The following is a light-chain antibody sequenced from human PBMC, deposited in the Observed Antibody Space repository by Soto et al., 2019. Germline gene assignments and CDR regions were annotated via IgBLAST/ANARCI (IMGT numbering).Light chain of an antibody. CDR2: DAS. CDR1: HDVSRN. CDR3: QQYNSMLS. J-gene: IGKJ4*01. Sequence: DIQMTQSPSSLSASVGDRVTIACQSSHDVSRNLNWFQQKPGEAPKLLIYDASNLERGVPSRFSASGSGTESTFTISSLQPEDVATYYCQQYNSMLSFGGGTEIELK. V-gene: IGKV1-33*01.